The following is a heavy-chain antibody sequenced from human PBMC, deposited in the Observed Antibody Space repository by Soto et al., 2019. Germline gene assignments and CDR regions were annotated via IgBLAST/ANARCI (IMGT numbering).Heavy chain of an antibody. CDR2: IYYSGST. J-gene: IGHJ5*02. Sequence: SETLSLTCTVSGGSISSSSYYWGWIRQPPEKGLEWIGNIYYSGSTYYNPSLKSRVTISVDTSKNQFSLKLSSVTAADTAVYFCARRGAAYSSSWYGSGWFDPWGQGTLVTVSS. D-gene: IGHD6-13*01. CDR3: ARRGAAYSSSWYGSGWFDP. CDR1: GGSISSSSYY. V-gene: IGHV4-39*01.